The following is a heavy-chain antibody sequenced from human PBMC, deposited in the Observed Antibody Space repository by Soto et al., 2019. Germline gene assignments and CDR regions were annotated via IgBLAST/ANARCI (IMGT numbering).Heavy chain of an antibody. J-gene: IGHJ5*02. CDR1: GGTFSSYA. V-gene: IGHV1-69*01. D-gene: IGHD6-19*01. CDR3: ARGGRPGGIVVAAIPRFDP. Sequence: QVQLVQSGAEVKKPGSSVKVSCKASGGTFSSYAISWVRQAPGQGLEWMGGIIPIFGTANYAQKFQGRVTITADESTSTAYMELSSLRSEDTAVYYCARGGRPGGIVVAAIPRFDPWGQGTLVTVSS. CDR2: IIPIFGTA.